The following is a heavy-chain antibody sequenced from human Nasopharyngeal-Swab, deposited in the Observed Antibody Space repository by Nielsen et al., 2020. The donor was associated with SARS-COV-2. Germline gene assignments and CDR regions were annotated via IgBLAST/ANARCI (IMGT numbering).Heavy chain of an antibody. CDR3: ARERVSPGTYYYGSGSYYKLYYGMDV. CDR1: GYTLTELS. D-gene: IGHD3-10*01. J-gene: IGHJ6*02. V-gene: IGHV1-24*01. Sequence: ASVKVSCKVSGYTLTELSMHWARQAPGKGLEWMGGFDPEDGETIYAQKFQGRVTITADESTSTAYMELSSLRSEDTAVYYCARERVSPGTYYYGSGSYYKLYYGMDVWGQGTTVTVSS. CDR2: FDPEDGET.